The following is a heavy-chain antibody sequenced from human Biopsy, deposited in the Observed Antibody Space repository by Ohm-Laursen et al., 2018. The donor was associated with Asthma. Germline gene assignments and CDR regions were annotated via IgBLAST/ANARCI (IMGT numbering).Heavy chain of an antibody. D-gene: IGHD3-22*01. Sequence: GTLSLTCTVSGGSITSSSYYWGWIRQPPGKGMEWIGSMYHSGSPYYHPSLKSRATISVDTSKNQLSLKMSSATAADTAVYSCVRHQYSSSWSTFDYWGQGALVTVSS. CDR3: VRHQYSSSWSTFDY. J-gene: IGHJ4*02. CDR1: GGSITSSSYY. V-gene: IGHV4-39*01. CDR2: MYHSGSP.